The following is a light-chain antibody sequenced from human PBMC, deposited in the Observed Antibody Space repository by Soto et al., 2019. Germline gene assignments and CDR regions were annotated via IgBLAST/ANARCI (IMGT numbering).Light chain of an antibody. CDR1: QSLSTN. V-gene: IGKV3-15*01. CDR2: GAS. Sequence: EIVMTQSPATLSVSPGERATLSCRASQSLSTNLAWYQQKPGQAPRLLIFGASTRATGIPARFSGSGSGTEFTLTISSLQSEDFAVYYCQQYDSWPSRTFGGGTKVDIK. J-gene: IGKJ4*01. CDR3: QQYDSWPSRT.